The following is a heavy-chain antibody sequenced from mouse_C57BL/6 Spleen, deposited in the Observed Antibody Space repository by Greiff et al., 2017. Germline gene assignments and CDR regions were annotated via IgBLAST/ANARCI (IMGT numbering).Heavy chain of an antibody. CDR2: INPYNGGT. D-gene: IGHD1-1*01. J-gene: IGHJ4*01. Sequence: EVKLMESGPVLVKPGASVKMSCKASGYTFTDYYMNWVKQSHGKSLEWIGVINPYNGGTSYNQKFKGKATLTVDKSSSTAYMELNSLTSEDSAVYYCARESRITTVVAYGYYYAMDYWGQGTSVTVSS. CDR3: ARESRITTVVAYGYYYAMDY. V-gene: IGHV1-19*01. CDR1: GYTFTDYY.